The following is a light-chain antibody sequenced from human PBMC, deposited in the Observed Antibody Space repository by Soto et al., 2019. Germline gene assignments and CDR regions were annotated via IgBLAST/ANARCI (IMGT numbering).Light chain of an antibody. V-gene: IGLV2-23*02. CDR2: EVT. Sequence: QSALTQPASVSGSPGQSITISCTGTSSDVGSYNLVSWYQQHPGKAPKLMIYEVTKRPSGVSNRFSGSKSGNTASLTISGLQAEDEADYYCCSFAGSSDVFGTGTMLTVL. CDR3: CSFAGSSDV. J-gene: IGLJ1*01. CDR1: SSDVGSYNL.